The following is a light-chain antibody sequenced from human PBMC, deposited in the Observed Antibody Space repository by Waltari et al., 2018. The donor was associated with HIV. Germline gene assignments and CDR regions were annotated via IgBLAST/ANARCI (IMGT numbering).Light chain of an antibody. CDR3: LPACGGARPQMV. CDR2: DTS. Sequence: QAVVTQEPSLTVSPGGTVTLTCGSTTGAVTSGHYPYWFQQKPGQAPWTLIYDTSNKHSWTPAGLSGSVLGGTAGRTLSGALAEDRAGYYCLPACGGARPQMVFGGGTKLPV. J-gene: IGLJ2*01. CDR1: TGAVTSGHY. V-gene: IGLV7-46*01.